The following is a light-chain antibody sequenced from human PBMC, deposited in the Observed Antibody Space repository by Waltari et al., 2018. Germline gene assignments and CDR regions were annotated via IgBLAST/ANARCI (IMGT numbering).Light chain of an antibody. Sequence: EIVITQSPATLSASPGDRATLSCRASQSISNNLAWYQQKPGQAPRLLIYGASTRATGIPARFSGNRSGTEFTLTISSLQSEDFAVYYCQQYNNWPPLFTFGPGTKVDMK. CDR2: GAS. CDR1: QSISNN. V-gene: IGKV3D-15*01. CDR3: QQYNNWPPLFT. J-gene: IGKJ3*01.